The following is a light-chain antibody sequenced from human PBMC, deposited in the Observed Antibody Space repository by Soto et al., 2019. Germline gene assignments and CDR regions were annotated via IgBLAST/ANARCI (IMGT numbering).Light chain of an antibody. V-gene: IGLV2-23*01. Sequence: QSDLTQPASVSGSPGQSITISCTGTCSDVGSYNLVSWYQQHPGKAPKHMIYEGSKRPSGVSNRFSGSKSGNTASLTISGLQAEDEADYYCCSYAGSSTNVVFGGGTQLTVL. CDR1: CSDVGSYNL. J-gene: IGLJ2*01. CDR2: EGS. CDR3: CSYAGSSTNVV.